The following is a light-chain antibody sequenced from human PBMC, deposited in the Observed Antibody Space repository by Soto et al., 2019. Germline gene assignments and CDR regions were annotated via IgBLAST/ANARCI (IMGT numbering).Light chain of an antibody. CDR3: MQALHSCT. J-gene: IGKJ5*01. Sequence: DIVMTQSPLSLPVTPGEPASISCRSSQSILHSNGYNYVDWYLQKPGQSPQLLIYLGSNRASGVADRFSGSGSGTDFTLKISRVEAEDVGVYYCMQALHSCTFGQGTRREIK. V-gene: IGKV2-28*01. CDR1: QSILHSNGYNY. CDR2: LGS.